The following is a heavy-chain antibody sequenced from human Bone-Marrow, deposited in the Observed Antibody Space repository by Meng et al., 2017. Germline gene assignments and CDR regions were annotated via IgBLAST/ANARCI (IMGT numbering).Heavy chain of an antibody. D-gene: IGHD4-17*01. CDR2: MNPNRGNT. V-gene: IGHV1-8*01. CDR1: GYTVTSYG. J-gene: IGHJ2*01. CDR3: ERGGYGDHPYWYFDL. Sequence: QLQFGESVRKPGASVKVSSNAVGYTVTSYGINWVRQATEQGLEWMGWMNPNRGNTGYAQKFQGIVTITRNTSISTAYMELSSLKSEGTAVYYCERGGYGDHPYWYFDLWGRGTLVTVSS.